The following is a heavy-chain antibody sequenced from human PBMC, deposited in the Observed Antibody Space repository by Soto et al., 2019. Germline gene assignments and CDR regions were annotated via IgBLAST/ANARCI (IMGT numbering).Heavy chain of an antibody. J-gene: IGHJ4*02. Sequence: QLQLQESGPGLVKPSETLSLTCTVSGGSISSSSYYWGWIRQPPGKGLEWIGSIYYSGSTYYNPSLKSRVTISVDTSKNQFSLKLSSVTAADTAVYYCASPKMTTVTLEEEIFFDYWGQGTLVTVSS. CDR1: GGSISSSSYY. V-gene: IGHV4-39*01. CDR2: IYYSGST. D-gene: IGHD4-4*01. CDR3: ASPKMTTVTLEEEIFFDY.